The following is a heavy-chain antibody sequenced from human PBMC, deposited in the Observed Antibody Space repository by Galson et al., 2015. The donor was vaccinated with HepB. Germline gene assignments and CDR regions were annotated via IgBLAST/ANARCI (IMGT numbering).Heavy chain of an antibody. CDR1: GYSFTTYG. CDR3: ARGSLLWFGELFF. CDR2: ISAHNGNT. J-gene: IGHJ4*02. Sequence: SVKVSCKASGYSFTTYGISWVRQAPGQGLEWMGWISAHNGNTKYAQKLQGRVSMTTDTSTSTAYMELRSLRSDDTAVYFCARGSLLWFGELFFWARGTLVTVSS. V-gene: IGHV1-18*01. D-gene: IGHD3-10*01.